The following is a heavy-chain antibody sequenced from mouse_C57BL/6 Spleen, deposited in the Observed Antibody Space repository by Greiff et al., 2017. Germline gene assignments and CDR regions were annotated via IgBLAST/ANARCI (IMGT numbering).Heavy chain of an antibody. CDR3: AGYGNYSWFAY. V-gene: IGHV5-6*01. CDR1: GFTFSSYG. J-gene: IGHJ3*01. D-gene: IGHD2-1*01. CDR2: ISSGGSYT. Sequence: EVKLMESGGDLVKPGGSLKLSCAASGFTFSSYGMSWVRQTPDKRLEWVATISSGGSYTYYPDSVRGRFTISRDNAKNTLYLQMSSLKSEDTAMDYCAGYGNYSWFAYWGQGTLVTVSA.